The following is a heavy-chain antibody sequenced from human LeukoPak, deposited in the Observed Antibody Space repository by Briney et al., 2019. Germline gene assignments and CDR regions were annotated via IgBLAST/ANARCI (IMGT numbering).Heavy chain of an antibody. J-gene: IGHJ4*02. CDR1: GFTFSSYN. Sequence: GGSLSLSCAASGFTFSSYNMNWVRQAPGKGLEWVSYISSSSSTIYYADSVKGRFTISRDNAKNSLYLQMNSLRDEDTAVYYCAREYSSSSGSVSDYWGQGTLVTVSS. D-gene: IGHD6-6*01. CDR3: AREYSSSSGSVSDY. CDR2: ISSSSSTI. V-gene: IGHV3-48*02.